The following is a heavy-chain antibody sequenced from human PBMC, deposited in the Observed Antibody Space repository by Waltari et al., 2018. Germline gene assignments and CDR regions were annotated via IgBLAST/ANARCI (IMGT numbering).Heavy chain of an antibody. CDR2: IYSGASST. V-gene: IGHV3-23*03. Sequence: EVQLLESGGGLVQPGGSLRLSCAASGFTFSSYAMSWVRQAPGKGLGWVSVIYSGASSTYYADSVKGRFTISRDNSKNTLYLQMNSLRAEDTAVYYCAKGQHGGAYDLIDYWGQGTLVTVSS. J-gene: IGHJ4*02. CDR1: GFTFSSYA. CDR3: AKGQHGGAYDLIDY. D-gene: IGHD4-17*01.